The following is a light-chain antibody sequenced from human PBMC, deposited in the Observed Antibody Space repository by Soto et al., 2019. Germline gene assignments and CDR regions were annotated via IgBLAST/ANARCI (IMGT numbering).Light chain of an antibody. CDR3: QHYRVSWPT. CDR1: KSVSNNY. Sequence: EIVLTQSXGTMSLSTWEXXXXXSXAIKSVSNNYLAGYQQQXGQAPRLLIYGASXRANGIPARFSGSGSGTDFTLTISRLETEDFAVYYCQHYRVSWPTFGGGTKVDIK. CDR2: GAS. V-gene: IGKV3-20*01. J-gene: IGKJ4*02.